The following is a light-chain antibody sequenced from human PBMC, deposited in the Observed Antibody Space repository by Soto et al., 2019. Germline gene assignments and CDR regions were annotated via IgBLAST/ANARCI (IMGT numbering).Light chain of an antibody. Sequence: EIVITQSPATLSVSPGERATLSCRASQSVRSSLAWYQQTPGQAPRLLVFDASTRATGIPARFSGSGSGTEFTLTISSLQSEDSAVYYCQQYGSSGTFGQGTKVDIK. V-gene: IGKV3-15*01. CDR3: QQYGSSGT. CDR1: QSVRSS. J-gene: IGKJ1*01. CDR2: DAS.